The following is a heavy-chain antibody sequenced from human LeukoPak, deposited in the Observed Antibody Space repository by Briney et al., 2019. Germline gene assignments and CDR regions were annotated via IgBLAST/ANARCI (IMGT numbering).Heavy chain of an antibody. CDR3: ARGEDYYDSSGYLPY. V-gene: IGHV4-34*01. J-gene: IGHJ4*02. Sequence: SETLSLTCAVYGGSFSGYYWSWIRQPPGKGLEWIGEINHSGSTNYNPSLKSRVIISVDTSKNQFSLKLSSVTAADTAVYYCARGEDYYDSSGYLPYWGQGTLVTVSS. CDR2: INHSGST. D-gene: IGHD3-22*01. CDR1: GGSFSGYY.